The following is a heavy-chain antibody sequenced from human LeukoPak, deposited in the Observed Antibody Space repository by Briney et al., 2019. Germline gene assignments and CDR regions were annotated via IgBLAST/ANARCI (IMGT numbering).Heavy chain of an antibody. V-gene: IGHV1-46*01. Sequence: ASVKVSCKASGYTFTSFYMHWVRQAPGQGLEWMGVINPRSGSRSYAQKFQGRVIMTRDTSTSTVYMELSSLRSEGTAVYYCARDPRNSGDFDYWGQGTLVTVSS. D-gene: IGHD2-15*01. CDR1: GYTFTSFY. CDR2: INPRSGSR. CDR3: ARDPRNSGDFDY. J-gene: IGHJ4*02.